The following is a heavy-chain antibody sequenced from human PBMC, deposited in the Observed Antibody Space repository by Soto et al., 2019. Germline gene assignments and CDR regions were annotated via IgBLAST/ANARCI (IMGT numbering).Heavy chain of an antibody. CDR3: AREVGGNSYTDAFDI. CDR2: IYHSGST. J-gene: IGHJ3*02. CDR1: GGSVSTYY. Sequence: PSETLSPTCTVSGGSVSTYYWSWIRQPPGKGLEWIGYIYHSGSTNYNPSLKSRVTISVDTSKNQFSLKLNSVTAADTAVYYCAREVGGNSYTDAFDIWGQGIMVTVSS. V-gene: IGHV4-59*02. D-gene: IGHD1-26*01.